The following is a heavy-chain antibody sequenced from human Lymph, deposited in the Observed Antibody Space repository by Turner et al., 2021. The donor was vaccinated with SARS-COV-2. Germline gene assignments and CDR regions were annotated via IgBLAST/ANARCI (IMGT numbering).Heavy chain of an antibody. D-gene: IGHD1-26*01. CDR3: ARMGSSSWYFDY. Sequence: EVQLVESGGGLVQPGGSLRLSCAASGFTFSYYWMSWVRQAPGKGQEGVANKKQDGSEKYYVDSVKGRFTISRDNAKNSLFLQMNSLRAEDTAVYYCARMGSSSWYFDYWGQGTLVTVSS. V-gene: IGHV3-7*01. CDR2: KKQDGSEK. CDR1: GFTFSYYW. J-gene: IGHJ4*02.